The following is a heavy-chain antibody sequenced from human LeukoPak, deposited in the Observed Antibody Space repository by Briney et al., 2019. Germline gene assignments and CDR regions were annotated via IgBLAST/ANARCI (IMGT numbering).Heavy chain of an antibody. Sequence: EGSLRLSCAASGFTFSSYDMHWVRQATGKGLEWVSAIGTAGDTYYPGSVKGRFTISRENAKNSLYLQMNSLRAGDTAVYYCARASSGWPRDYYYGMDVWGQGTTVTVSS. V-gene: IGHV3-13*01. CDR2: IGTAGDT. CDR1: GFTFSSYD. D-gene: IGHD6-19*01. CDR3: ARASSGWPRDYYYGMDV. J-gene: IGHJ6*02.